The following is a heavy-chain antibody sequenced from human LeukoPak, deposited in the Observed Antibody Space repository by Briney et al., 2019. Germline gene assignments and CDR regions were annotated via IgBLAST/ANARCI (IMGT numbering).Heavy chain of an antibody. D-gene: IGHD1-1*01. Sequence: PGGSLRLSCAASGFTVSSNYMSWVRQAPGKGLEWVSVIYSGGSTYYADSVKGRFTISRDNSKNTLYLQMNSLRAEDTAVYYCARDWNYYGMDVWGQGTTVTVYS. J-gene: IGHJ6*02. CDR3: ARDWNYYGMDV. CDR2: IYSGGST. CDR1: GFTVSSNY. V-gene: IGHV3-66*01.